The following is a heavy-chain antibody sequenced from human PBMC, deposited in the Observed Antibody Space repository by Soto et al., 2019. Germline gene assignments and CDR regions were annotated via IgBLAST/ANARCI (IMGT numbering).Heavy chain of an antibody. D-gene: IGHD2-2*01. CDR3: AMGYQLLLSGYYFDY. CDR1: GFTFRNYA. V-gene: IGHV3-30*03. Sequence: PGGSLRLSCAASGFTFRNYAMNWVRQAPGKGLEWVAVISYDGSNKYYADSVKGRFTISRDNSKNTLYLQMNSLRAEDTAVYYCAMGYQLLLSGYYFDYWGQGTLVTVSS. CDR2: ISYDGSNK. J-gene: IGHJ4*02.